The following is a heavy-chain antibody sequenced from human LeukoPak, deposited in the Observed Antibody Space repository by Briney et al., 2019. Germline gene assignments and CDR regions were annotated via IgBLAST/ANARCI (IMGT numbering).Heavy chain of an antibody. CDR3: ARGDIVVVPAAILGQGYYFDY. CDR1: GGSFSGYY. D-gene: IGHD2-2*01. Sequence: SETLSLTCAVYGGSFSGYYWSWIRQPPGKGLEWIGEINHSGSTNYNPSLKSRVTISVDTSKNQFSLKLSSVTAADTAVYYCARGDIVVVPAAILGQGYYFDYWGQGTLVTVSS. CDR2: INHSGST. V-gene: IGHV4-34*01. J-gene: IGHJ4*02.